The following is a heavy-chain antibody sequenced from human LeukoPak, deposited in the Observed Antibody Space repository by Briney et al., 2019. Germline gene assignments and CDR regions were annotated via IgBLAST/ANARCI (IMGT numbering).Heavy chain of an antibody. J-gene: IGHJ6*02. CDR1: GGSISSGSYY. V-gene: IGHV4-61*02. D-gene: IGHD3-16*01. CDR3: ARESPNGGYYYYGMDV. Sequence: SQTLSLTCTVSGGSISSGSYYWSWIRQPAGKGLEWIGRIYTSGSTNYNPSLKSRVTISVDTSKNQFSLKLSSVTAADTAVYYCARESPNGGYYYYGMDVWGQGTTVTVSS. CDR2: IYTSGST.